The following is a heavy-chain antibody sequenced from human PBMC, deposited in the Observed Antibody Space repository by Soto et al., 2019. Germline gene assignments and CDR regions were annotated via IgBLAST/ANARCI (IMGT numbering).Heavy chain of an antibody. V-gene: IGHV4-34*01. D-gene: IGHD2-2*01. CDR2: INHSGST. Sequence: SETLSLTCAVYGGSFSGYYWSWIRQPPGKGLEWIGEINHSGSTNYNPSLKSRVTISVDTSKNQFYLKLSSVTAADTAVYYCASGGYQLLYYYYHGMDVWGQGTTVTAS. CDR1: GGSFSGYY. J-gene: IGHJ6*02. CDR3: ASGGYQLLYYYYHGMDV.